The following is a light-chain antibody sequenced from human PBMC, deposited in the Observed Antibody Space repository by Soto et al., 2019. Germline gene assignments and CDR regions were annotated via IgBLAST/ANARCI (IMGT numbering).Light chain of an antibody. Sequence: QSALTQPASVSGSPGQSITISCTGTSSDVGGYNYVSWYQQLPGKAPKLMIYDVSARPSGVSNRFSGSKSGNTASLTISGLQAEDEADYYCSSYTSSSLSVFGTGTKLTVL. CDR1: SSDVGGYNY. CDR3: SSYTSSSLSV. CDR2: DVS. V-gene: IGLV2-14*01. J-gene: IGLJ1*01.